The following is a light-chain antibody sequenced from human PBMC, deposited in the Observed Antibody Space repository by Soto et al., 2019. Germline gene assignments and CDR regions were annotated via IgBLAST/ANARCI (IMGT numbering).Light chain of an antibody. Sequence: VLTQPASVSGSPGQSITISCTGTSSDVGGYYYVSWYQHHPGKAPKLIIYQVTSRPSGVSNRFSASKSGNTASLTISALQAEDEALYYCCSYSSSSTFYVFGTGTKVTVL. CDR2: QVT. V-gene: IGLV2-14*01. CDR3: CSYSSSSTFYV. J-gene: IGLJ1*01. CDR1: SSDVGGYYY.